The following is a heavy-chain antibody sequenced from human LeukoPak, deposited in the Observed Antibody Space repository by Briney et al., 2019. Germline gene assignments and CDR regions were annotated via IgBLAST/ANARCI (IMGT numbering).Heavy chain of an antibody. D-gene: IGHD6-6*01. J-gene: IGHJ4*02. CDR3: AKTARLFDY. V-gene: IGHV3-9*01. CDR1: GFTFDDYA. CDR2: ISWNSGSI. Sequence: GRSLRLSCAASGFTFDDYAMHWVRQAPGKGLEWVSGISWNSGSIGYADSVKGRFTISRDNAKNSLYLQMNSLRAEDTAVYYCAKTARLFDYWGQGTQVTVSS.